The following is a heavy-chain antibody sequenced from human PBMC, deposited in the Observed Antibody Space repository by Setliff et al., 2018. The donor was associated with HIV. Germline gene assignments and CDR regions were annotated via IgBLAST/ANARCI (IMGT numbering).Heavy chain of an antibody. CDR2: INGDGDTT. J-gene: IGHJ4*02. CDR1: GVTFSSYW. CDR3: ATEHPGYFDY. V-gene: IGHV3-74*01. Sequence: GGSLRLSCTASGVTFSSYWMHWVRQVPGKGLLWVSRINGDGDTTYYADSVKGRFTISRDNAQNTLYLQMNSLRAEDTAMYYCATEHPGYFDYWGQGALVTVSS.